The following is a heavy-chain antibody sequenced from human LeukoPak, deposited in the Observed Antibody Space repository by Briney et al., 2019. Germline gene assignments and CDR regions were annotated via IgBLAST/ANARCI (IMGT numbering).Heavy chain of an antibody. Sequence: ASVKVSCKVSGYTLTELSMHWVRQAPGKGLEWMGGFDPEDGETIYAQKFQGRVTMTEDTSTDTAYMELSSLRSEDTAVYYCAAVYARYKAAGYGMDVWGQGTTVTVSS. CDR2: FDPEDGET. V-gene: IGHV1-24*01. D-gene: IGHD6-13*01. J-gene: IGHJ6*02. CDR3: AAVYARYKAAGYGMDV. CDR1: GYTLTELS.